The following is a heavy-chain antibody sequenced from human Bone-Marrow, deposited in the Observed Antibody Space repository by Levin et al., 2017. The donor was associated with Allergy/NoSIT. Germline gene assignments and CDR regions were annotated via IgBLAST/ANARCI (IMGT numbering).Heavy chain of an antibody. CDR2: IKNKIDGGTT. CDR3: TTGLSYGSGSYYSWYFDL. V-gene: IGHV3-15*01. D-gene: IGHD3-10*01. J-gene: IGHJ2*01. Sequence: GESLKISCAASGFTFSTAWMTWVRQAPGKGLEWVGRIKNKIDGGTTDYGAPVKDRFTISRDDSENTLYLQMNSLKTEDTAVYYCTTGLSYGSGSYYSWYFDLWGRGTLVTVSS. CDR1: GFTFSTAW.